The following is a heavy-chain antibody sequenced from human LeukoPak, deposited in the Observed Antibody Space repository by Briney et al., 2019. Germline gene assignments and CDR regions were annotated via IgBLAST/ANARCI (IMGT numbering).Heavy chain of an antibody. CDR2: IRYDGSNK. V-gene: IGHV3-30*02. D-gene: IGHD3-10*01. Sequence: GGSLRLSCAASGFTFSSYGMHWVRQAPGKGLEWVAFIRYDGSNKYYADSVKGRFTISRDDSKNTLYLQMNSLRAEDTAVYYCAATMVRGVIYEYYYYMDVWGKGTTVTVSS. J-gene: IGHJ6*03. CDR1: GFTFSSYG. CDR3: AATMVRGVIYEYYYYMDV.